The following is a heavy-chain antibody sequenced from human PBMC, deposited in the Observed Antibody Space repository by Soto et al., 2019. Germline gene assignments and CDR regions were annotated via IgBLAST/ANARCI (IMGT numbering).Heavy chain of an antibody. V-gene: IGHV3-23*01. J-gene: IGHJ4*02. CDR1: GFTFSDHA. CDR2: ISGGGTGA. Sequence: EVQLMESGGGLVQPGGSLRLSCTASGFTFSDHAMTWVRQAPGKGLEWLSGISGGGTGAYYADSAKGRFTVSRDNSNNTVFLRMDSLRVEDTAVYYCAIDLWWHTHWGQGTLVTVSS. D-gene: IGHD2-15*01. CDR3: AIDLWWHTH.